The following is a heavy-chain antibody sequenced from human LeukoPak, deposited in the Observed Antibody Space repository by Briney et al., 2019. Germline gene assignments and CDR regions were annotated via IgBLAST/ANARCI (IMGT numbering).Heavy chain of an antibody. CDR1: GYTFTING. J-gene: IGHJ4*02. CDR3: ARECEGGCSRGVDY. D-gene: IGHD3-10*01. V-gene: IGHV1-18*01. Sequence: ASVTVSFNSSGYTFTINGISCVRQSPGQGPEWMGWISAYNGNTSYAQKIQCRVTLTTDTSTTTPDQELLSLSSMDTAETDWARECEGGCSRGVDYWGQGTLVTVSS. CDR2: ISAYNGNT.